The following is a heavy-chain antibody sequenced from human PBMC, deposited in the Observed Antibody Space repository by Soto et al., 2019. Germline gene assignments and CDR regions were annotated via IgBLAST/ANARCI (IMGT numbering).Heavy chain of an antibody. V-gene: IGHV4-61*01. J-gene: IGHJ4*02. D-gene: IGHD4-17*01. CDR3: ARSPDSGDYVDY. CDR1: GGSVSSDSYY. Sequence: QVQLQELGPRLVQPSETLSLTCSVSGGSVSSDSYYWSWIRQPPGAGLEWIGYIYFSGTTNYNHSLESRVTILVDSSKNQFSLKLSSVTAADTAVYYCARSPDSGDYVDYWGQGTLVAVSS. CDR2: IYFSGTT.